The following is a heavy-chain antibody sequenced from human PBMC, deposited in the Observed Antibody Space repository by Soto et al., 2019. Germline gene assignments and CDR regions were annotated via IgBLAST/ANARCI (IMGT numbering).Heavy chain of an antibody. Sequence: PSETLSLTCTVSGGSISSGDYHWSWIRQHPGKGLERIGYIYYSGSTYYNPSLKSRVTISVDTSKNPFSLKLSSVTAADTAVYYCARVRRVITDNWFDTWGQGTLVTVSS. CDR1: GGSISSGDYH. CDR2: IYYSGST. J-gene: IGHJ5*02. V-gene: IGHV4-30-4*08. D-gene: IGHD3-10*01. CDR3: ARVRRVITDNWFDT.